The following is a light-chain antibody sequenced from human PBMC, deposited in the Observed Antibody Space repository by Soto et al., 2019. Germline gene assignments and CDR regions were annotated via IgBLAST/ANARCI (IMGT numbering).Light chain of an antibody. CDR2: EVT. J-gene: IGLJ1*01. CDR1: SSDVGGYDY. Sequence: QSVLTQPASVSGSPGQSIAISCTGTSSDVGGYDYVSWYQQHPDKAPKLMIYEVTKRPSGVSNRFSGSKSGNTASLTISGLQPEDEADYYCGSHTSGSTRVFGSGTKVTVL. V-gene: IGLV2-14*01. CDR3: GSHTSGSTRV.